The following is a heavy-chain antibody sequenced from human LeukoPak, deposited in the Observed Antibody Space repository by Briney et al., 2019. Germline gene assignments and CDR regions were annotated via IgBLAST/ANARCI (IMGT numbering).Heavy chain of an antibody. CDR3: ARNYYDSSGYYGYYYYYMDV. Sequence: GGSLRLSCEASGFTFSSYGMNWVRQAPGKGLEWVSSISSSSSYIYYADSVKGRFTISRDNAKNSLYLQMNSLRAEDTAVYYCARNYYDSSGYYGYYYYYMDVWGKGTTVTVSS. V-gene: IGHV3-21*01. J-gene: IGHJ6*03. CDR1: GFTFSSYG. CDR2: ISSSSSYI. D-gene: IGHD3-22*01.